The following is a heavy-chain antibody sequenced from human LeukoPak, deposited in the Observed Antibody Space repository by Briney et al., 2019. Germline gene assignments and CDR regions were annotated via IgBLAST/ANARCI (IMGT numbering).Heavy chain of an antibody. V-gene: IGHV4-59*08. Sequence: SETLSLTCTVSGGSISSYYWSWIRQPPGKGLEWVGYIYYSGSTNYNPSLKSRVTISVDTSKNQFSLKLSSVTAADTAVYYCARLGDYYGSGSYFDYWGQGTLVTVSS. D-gene: IGHD3-10*01. CDR1: GGSISSYY. CDR2: IYYSGST. CDR3: ARLGDYYGSGSYFDY. J-gene: IGHJ4*02.